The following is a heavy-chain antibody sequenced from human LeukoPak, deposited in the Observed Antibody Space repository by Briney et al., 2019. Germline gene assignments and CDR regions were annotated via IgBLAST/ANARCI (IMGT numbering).Heavy chain of an antibody. Sequence: ASVKVSCKASGYTFTSYYMHWVRQAPGQGLEWMGIINPSGGSTSYAQKFQGRVTMTRDMSTSTVYMELSSLRSEDTAVYYCARDPAATTVTTWPWTGYYYYYYMDVWGKGTTVTVSS. CDR3: ARDPAATTVTTWPWTGYYYYYYMDV. J-gene: IGHJ6*03. V-gene: IGHV1-46*01. CDR1: GYTFTSYY. D-gene: IGHD4-17*01. CDR2: INPSGGST.